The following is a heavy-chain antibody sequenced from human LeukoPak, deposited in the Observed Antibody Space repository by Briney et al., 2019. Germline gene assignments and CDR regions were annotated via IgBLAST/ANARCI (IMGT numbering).Heavy chain of an antibody. CDR2: ISYDGSNK. V-gene: IGHV3-30*03. D-gene: IGHD5-24*01. J-gene: IGHJ4*02. CDR1: GFTFSSYG. Sequence: GGSPRLSCAASGFTFSSYGMHWVRQAPGKGLEWVAVISYDGSNKYYADSVKGRFTISRDNSKNTLYLQMNSLRAEDTAVYYCARGGRDGYNLPLDYWGQGTLATVSS. CDR3: ARGGRDGYNLPLDY.